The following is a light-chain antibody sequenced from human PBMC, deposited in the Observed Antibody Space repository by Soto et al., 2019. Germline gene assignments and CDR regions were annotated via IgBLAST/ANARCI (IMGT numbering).Light chain of an antibody. CDR2: EAS. CDR3: IQHSDYPFT. CDR1: QDIGYR. V-gene: IGKV1-17*01. J-gene: IGKJ2*01. Sequence: DVRMTQSPSSLSASVGDRVTITCRASQDIGYRLGWYQQKPGKVPKCLIYEASTLQGGVPSRFSGAGCGTDFTLTISGLQPEDFATYYCIQHSDYPFTFGLGTKVDI.